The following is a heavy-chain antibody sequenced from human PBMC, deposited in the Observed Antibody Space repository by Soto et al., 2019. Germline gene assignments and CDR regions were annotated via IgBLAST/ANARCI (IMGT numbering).Heavy chain of an antibody. CDR3: ARATYGSGSYYEDIWFDP. Sequence: SETLSLTCTVSGGSISSGGYYWSWIRQHPGKGLEWIGYIYYSGSTYYNPSLKSRVTISVDTSKNQFSLKLSSVTAADTAVYYCARATYGSGSYYEDIWFDPWGQGTLVTVSS. CDR2: IYYSGST. CDR1: GGSISSGGYY. V-gene: IGHV4-31*03. D-gene: IGHD3-10*01. J-gene: IGHJ5*02.